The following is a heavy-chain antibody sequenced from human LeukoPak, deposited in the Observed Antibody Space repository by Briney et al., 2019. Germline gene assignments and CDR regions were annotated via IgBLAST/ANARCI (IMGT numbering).Heavy chain of an antibody. CDR2: ISGSGGST. D-gene: IGHD6-13*01. J-gene: IGHJ4*02. V-gene: IGHV3-23*01. CDR3: AKAPYSSSWYDNNFDY. Sequence: GGSLRLSCAASGFTFSSSAMSWVRQAPGKGLEWVSAISGSGGSTYYADSVKGRFTISRDNSKNTLYLQMNSLRAEDTAVYYCAKAPYSSSWYDNNFDYWGQGTLVTVSS. CDR1: GFTFSSSA.